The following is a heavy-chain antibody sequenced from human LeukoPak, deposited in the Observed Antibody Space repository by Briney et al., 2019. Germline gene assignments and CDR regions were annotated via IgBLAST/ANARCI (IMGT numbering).Heavy chain of an antibody. CDR1: GFTFSSYW. CDR3: ARARGKQLPSLYYYYYYMDV. CDR2: ISSSSYI. D-gene: IGHD6-6*01. V-gene: IGHV3-21*01. J-gene: IGHJ6*03. Sequence: GGSLRLSCAASGFTFSSYWMSWVRQAPGKGLEWVSSISSSSYIYYADSVKGRFTISRDNAKNSLYLQMNSLRAEDTAVYYCARARGKQLPSLYYYYYYMDVWGKGTTVTVSS.